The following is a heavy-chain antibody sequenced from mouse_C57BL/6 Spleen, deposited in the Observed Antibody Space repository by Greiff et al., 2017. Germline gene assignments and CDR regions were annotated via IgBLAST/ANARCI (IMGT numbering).Heavy chain of an antibody. Sequence: EVKLVESGGGLVKPGGSLKLSCAASGFTFSDYGMHWVRQAPEKGLGWVAYISSGSSTISYADTVKGLFTISSFHAKNTLFLQMTLLRSEYTAMYYCARTDYYAMDYWGQRTSVTGSS. CDR3: ARTDYYAMDY. CDR1: GFTFSDYG. CDR2: ISSGSSTI. J-gene: IGHJ4*01. V-gene: IGHV5-17*01.